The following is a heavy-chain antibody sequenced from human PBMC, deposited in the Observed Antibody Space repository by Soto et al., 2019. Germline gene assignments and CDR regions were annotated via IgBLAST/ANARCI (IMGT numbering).Heavy chain of an antibody. J-gene: IGHJ4*02. CDR2: ISAYNGNT. CDR1: GYTFTSYG. D-gene: IGHD3-22*01. Sequence: QVQLVQSGAEVKKPGASVKVSCKASGYTFTSYGISWVRQAPGQGLEWMGWISAYNGNTNYAQKLQGRVTMTTDTSTSTAYMELRSLRSDDTALYYCARQDYYDSSGYRADLDYWGQGTLVTVSS. V-gene: IGHV1-18*01. CDR3: ARQDYYDSSGYRADLDY.